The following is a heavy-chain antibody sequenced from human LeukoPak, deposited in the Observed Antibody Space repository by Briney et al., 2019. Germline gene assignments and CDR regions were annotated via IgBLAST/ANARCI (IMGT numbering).Heavy chain of an antibody. CDR3: ARTVVGTDYDALDI. Sequence: PGGSLRLSCAASGFTVSSNYMSWVRQVPGKGLEWVSIIYRDGSTYYPDSVKGRFTISRDNSKNTLYLQVNSLRADDTAVYYCARTVVGTDYDALDIWGQGTMVTVSS. D-gene: IGHD5-18*01. J-gene: IGHJ3*02. CDR2: IYRDGST. V-gene: IGHV3-53*01. CDR1: GFTVSSNY.